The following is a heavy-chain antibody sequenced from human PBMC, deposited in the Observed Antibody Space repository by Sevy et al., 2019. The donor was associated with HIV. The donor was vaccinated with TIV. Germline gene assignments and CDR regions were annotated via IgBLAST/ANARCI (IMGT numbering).Heavy chain of an antibody. CDR1: GFTFSDYY. CDR3: ARVRYKYGSYYFDY. CDR2: ISTSSTYT. D-gene: IGHD5-18*01. J-gene: IGHJ4*02. Sequence: GGSLRLSCSASGFTFSDYYMSWIRQAPGKGLEWVSYISTSSTYTNHADSVKGRFTISRDNANNSLYLQMNSLRAEDTAVYSCARVRYKYGSYYFDYWGQGTLVTVSS. V-gene: IGHV3-11*06.